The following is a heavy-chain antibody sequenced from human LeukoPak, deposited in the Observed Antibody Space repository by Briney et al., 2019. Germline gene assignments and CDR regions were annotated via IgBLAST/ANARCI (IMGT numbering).Heavy chain of an antibody. V-gene: IGHV1-69*05. CDR3: ARPVHYYDSSGYYYVDWFDP. CDR1: GYTFTSYD. J-gene: IGHJ5*02. Sequence: ASVKVSCKASGYTFTSYDINWVRQATGQGLEWMGGIIPIFGTANYAQKFQGRVTITTDESTSTAYMELSSLRSEDTAVYYCARPVHYYDSSGYYYVDWFDPWGQGTLVTVSS. CDR2: IIPIFGTA. D-gene: IGHD3-22*01.